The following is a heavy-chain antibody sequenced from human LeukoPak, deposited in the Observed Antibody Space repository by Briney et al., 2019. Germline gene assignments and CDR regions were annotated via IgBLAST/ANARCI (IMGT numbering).Heavy chain of an antibody. D-gene: IGHD2-15*01. CDR1: GFALEHYA. CDR3: GRGGWISAGRFDP. Sequence: GGSLRLSCAASGFALEHYAMTWVRQAPGKGLEWVSGINDRGDDTFYADSVKGRFTVSRDNSKNTLYLQMNSLRVEDTATYYCGRGGWISAGRFDPWGQGTLVTVSA. J-gene: IGHJ5*02. CDR2: INDRGDDT. V-gene: IGHV3-23*01.